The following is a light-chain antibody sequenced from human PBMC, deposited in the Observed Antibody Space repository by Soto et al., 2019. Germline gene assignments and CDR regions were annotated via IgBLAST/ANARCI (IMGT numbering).Light chain of an antibody. CDR1: QGISSW. V-gene: IGKV1D-12*01. Sequence: IQMTQSPSSVYGSVGDRVTITCRASQGISSWLAWYQQKPGKAPKFLIYAASSLQSGVPSRSWGSPSLTDFTHPIRSMQPQDFATYYCQHAHNFPWTFGQETTVDI. CDR3: QHAHNFPWT. CDR2: AAS. J-gene: IGKJ1*01.